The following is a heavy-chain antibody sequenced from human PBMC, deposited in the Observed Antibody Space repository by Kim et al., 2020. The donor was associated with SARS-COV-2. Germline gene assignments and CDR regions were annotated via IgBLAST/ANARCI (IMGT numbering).Heavy chain of an antibody. CDR2: TYYRSKWYN. CDR1: GDSVSSNSAA. D-gene: IGHD1-1*01. J-gene: IGHJ6*02. V-gene: IGHV6-1*01. Sequence: SQTLSLTRAISGDSVSSNSAAWNWIRQSPSRGLEWLGRTYYRSKWYNDYAVSVKSRITINPDTSKNQFSLQLNSVTPEDTAVYYCAREWEDHRTKGGRGTTGTTGYYYYGMDVWGQGTTVTVSS. CDR3: AREWEDHRTKGGRGTTGTTGYYYYGMDV.